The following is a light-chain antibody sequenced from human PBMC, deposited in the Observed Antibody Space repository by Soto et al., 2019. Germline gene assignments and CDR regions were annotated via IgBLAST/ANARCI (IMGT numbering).Light chain of an antibody. CDR3: SSYKSSSTYV. J-gene: IGLJ1*01. Sequence: QSALTQPASVSGSPGQSITISCTGSSTDVGGYNYVSWYQQHPGKAPKVMIYEVSNRPSGVSNRFSGSKSGNTASLTISGLQAEDEADYYCSSYKSSSTYVFGTGTKVTV. V-gene: IGLV2-14*01. CDR1: STDVGGYNY. CDR2: EVS.